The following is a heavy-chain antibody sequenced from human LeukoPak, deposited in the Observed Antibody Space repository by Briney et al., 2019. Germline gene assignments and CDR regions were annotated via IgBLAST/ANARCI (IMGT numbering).Heavy chain of an antibody. CDR2: FDPEDGET. Sequence: ASVKVSCKASGYTFTSYYMHWVRQAPGKGLEWMGGFDPEDGETIYAQKFQGRVTMTEDTSTDTAYMELSSLRSEDTAVYYCATTWEPTDAFDIWGQGTMVTVSS. D-gene: IGHD1-26*01. J-gene: IGHJ3*02. CDR1: GYTFTSYY. V-gene: IGHV1-24*01. CDR3: ATTWEPTDAFDI.